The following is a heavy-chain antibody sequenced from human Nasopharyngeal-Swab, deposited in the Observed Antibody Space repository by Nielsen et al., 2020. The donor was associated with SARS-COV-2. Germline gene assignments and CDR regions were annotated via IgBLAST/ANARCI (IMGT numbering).Heavy chain of an antibody. D-gene: IGHD1-26*01. CDR1: GDAVSNNTTG. V-gene: IGHV6-1*01. CDR2: TYYSSKWNY. Sequence: QTHSLTGAVSGDAVSNNTTGWNWIRLPPSRGLEWLGRTYYSSKWNYDYALSVKSRMTVNPDTSKNQFSLELNSVTPEDTAVYYCARGFLREGFDSWGQGILVTVSS. CDR3: ARGFLREGFDS. J-gene: IGHJ4*02.